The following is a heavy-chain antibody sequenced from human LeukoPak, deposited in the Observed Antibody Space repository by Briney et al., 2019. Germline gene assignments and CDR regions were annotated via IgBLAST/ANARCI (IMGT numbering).Heavy chain of an antibody. V-gene: IGHV3-23*01. CDR3: AKAWRATKSVDY. CDR1: GFTFSSYA. J-gene: IGHJ4*02. CDR2: ISGSGGST. D-gene: IGHD5-12*01. Sequence: GGSLRLSCPASGFTFSSYAMSWVRQAPGKGLEGVSAISGSGGSTYYADSVKGRFTISRDNSKNTLYLQMNSLRAEDTAVYYCAKAWRATKSVDYWGQGTLVTVSS.